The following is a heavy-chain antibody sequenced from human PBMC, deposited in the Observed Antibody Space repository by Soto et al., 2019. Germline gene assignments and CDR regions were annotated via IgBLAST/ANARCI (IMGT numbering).Heavy chain of an antibody. Sequence: QVQLQESGPGLVKPSQTLSLTCTVSGDSISSNNNYWSWIRQPPGEGLEWIGFISYSGTTSYSPSVKSRVAISLDTYKNPFSLSLSSVTAADTAVYYCARGRGYSYGLDPWGQGTLVTVSS. J-gene: IGHJ5*02. D-gene: IGHD5-18*01. V-gene: IGHV4-30-4*01. CDR3: ARGRGYSYGLDP. CDR1: GDSISSNNNY. CDR2: ISYSGTT.